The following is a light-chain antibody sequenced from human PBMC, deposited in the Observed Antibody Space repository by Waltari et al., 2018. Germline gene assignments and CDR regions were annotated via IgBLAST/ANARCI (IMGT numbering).Light chain of an antibody. CDR3: QQYNHWPPIT. V-gene: IGKV3-15*01. Sequence: EILMTQSPVTLSVSPGERATLSCRASQSITSNLAWYQQKHGPALRLLIYDASTRAPSTPARFRGSGSGTEFTLTISSLQSEDYAVYYCQQYNHWPPITFGQGTRLEIK. J-gene: IGKJ5*01. CDR2: DAS. CDR1: QSITSN.